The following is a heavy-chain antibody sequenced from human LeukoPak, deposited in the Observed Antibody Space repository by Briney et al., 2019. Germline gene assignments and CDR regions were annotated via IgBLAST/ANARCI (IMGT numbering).Heavy chain of an antibody. CDR2: ISNGGDHK. CDR3: AKVISSYSSFDSY. CDR1: GFTFSSYS. D-gene: IGHD5-12*01. Sequence: PGGSLRLSCAASGFTFSSYSMNWVRQAPGKGLEWVSSISNGGDHKFYADSVRSRFTISRDNSKNTLYLQMDSLRAEDTAVYYCAKVISSYSSFDSYWGQGTLVTVSS. V-gene: IGHV3-21*04. J-gene: IGHJ4*02.